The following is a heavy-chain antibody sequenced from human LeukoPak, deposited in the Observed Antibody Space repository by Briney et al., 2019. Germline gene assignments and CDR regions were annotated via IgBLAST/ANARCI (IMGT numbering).Heavy chain of an antibody. J-gene: IGHJ4*02. Sequence: ASVKVSCKASGYIFSTYGINWVRQAPGQGLEWMGWISPYNGDTNYAQKLQGRVTMTTETSTSTAYMELRSLRSDDTAVYYCAREPASTGGYFDYWGQGTLLTVSS. CDR1: GYIFSTYG. CDR3: AREPASTGGYFDY. V-gene: IGHV1-18*01. CDR2: ISPYNGDT. D-gene: IGHD1-14*01.